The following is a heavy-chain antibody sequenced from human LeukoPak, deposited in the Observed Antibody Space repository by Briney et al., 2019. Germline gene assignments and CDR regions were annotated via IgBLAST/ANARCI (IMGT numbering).Heavy chain of an antibody. J-gene: IGHJ5*02. CDR1: GGSISSGGYY. CDR2: IYYSGST. V-gene: IGHV4-31*03. D-gene: IGHD3-3*01. CDR3: ARGINENDFWSGYPNWFDP. Sequence: SETLSLTCTVSGGSISSGGYYWSWIRQRPGKGLEWIGYIYYSGSTYYNPSLKSRVTISVDTSKNQFSLKLSSVTAADTAVYYCARGINENDFWSGYPNWFDPWGQGTLVTVSS.